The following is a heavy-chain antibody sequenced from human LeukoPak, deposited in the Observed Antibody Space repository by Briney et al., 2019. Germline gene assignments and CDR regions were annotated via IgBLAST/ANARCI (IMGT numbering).Heavy chain of an antibody. Sequence: SETLSLTCTVSGGSFSSTNDYWGWIRQPPGEGLEWIATIYYTGGTYYNPSLKSRVTISVDTSKNQFSLKLSSVTAADTAVYYCARDAEGYSSSRSYAPYYYYMDVWGKGTTVTVSS. V-gene: IGHV4-39*07. CDR3: ARDAEGYSSSRSYAPYYYYMDV. CDR1: GGSFSSTNDY. J-gene: IGHJ6*03. CDR2: IYYTGGT. D-gene: IGHD6-13*01.